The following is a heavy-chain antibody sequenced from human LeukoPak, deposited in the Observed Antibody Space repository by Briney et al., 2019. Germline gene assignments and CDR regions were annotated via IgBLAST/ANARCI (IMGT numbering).Heavy chain of an antibody. CDR3: ARAGNPYYYYGMDV. V-gene: IGHV5-51*01. Sequence: GESLKISCKASGYSFTSYSIGWVRQMPGKGLEWMGIIYPGDSDTRYSPSFQGQVTISVDKSFNTAYLQWSSLKASDTAMYYCARAGNPYYYYGMDVWGQGTTVTVSS. CDR1: GYSFTSYS. J-gene: IGHJ6*02. D-gene: IGHD1-14*01. CDR2: IYPGDSDT.